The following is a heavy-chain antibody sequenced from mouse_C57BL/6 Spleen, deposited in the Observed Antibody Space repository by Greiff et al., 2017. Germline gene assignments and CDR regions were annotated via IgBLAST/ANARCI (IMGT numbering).Heavy chain of an antibody. D-gene: IGHD1-1*01. CDR2: IYPGSGST. J-gene: IGHJ2*01. CDR3: ARKTTVVDY. CDR1: GYTFTSYW. V-gene: IGHV1-55*01. Sequence: QVQLQQPGAELVKPGASVKMSCKASGYTFTSYWITWVKQRPGHGLEWIGDIYPGSGSTNYNEKFKSKATLTVDTSSSTAYMQRSSLTSEDSAVYYCARKTTVVDYWGQGTTLTVSS.